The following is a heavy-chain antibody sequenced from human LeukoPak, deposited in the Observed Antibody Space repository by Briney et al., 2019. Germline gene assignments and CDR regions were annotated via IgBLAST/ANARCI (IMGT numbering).Heavy chain of an antibody. D-gene: IGHD3-10*01. CDR1: GFTFSSYA. V-gene: IGHV3-64D*06. Sequence: GGSLRLSCSASGFTFSSYAMHWVRQAPGKGLEYVSAISSNGGSTYYADSVKGRFTISRDNSKNTLYLQMSSLRAEDTAVYYCVKFSLGVLLWFEDFDYWGQGTLVTVSS. CDR3: VKFSLGVLLWFEDFDY. CDR2: ISSNGGST. J-gene: IGHJ4*02.